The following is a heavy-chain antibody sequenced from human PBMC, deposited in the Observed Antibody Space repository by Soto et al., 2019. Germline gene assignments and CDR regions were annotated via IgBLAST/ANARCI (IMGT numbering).Heavy chain of an antibody. CDR2: INSDGSSK. CDR1: GFTFSTYW. CDR3: ARGEDYGDSLNY. Sequence: EVQLVESGGGLVQPGGSLRLSCAASGFTFSTYWMYWVRQAPGKGLVWVSRINSDGSSKSYADSVKGRLTISRDNAKKTLYLQMNRLRAEDTAVYYCARGEDYGDSLNYWGQGTLVTVSS. D-gene: IGHD4-17*01. V-gene: IGHV3-74*01. J-gene: IGHJ4*02.